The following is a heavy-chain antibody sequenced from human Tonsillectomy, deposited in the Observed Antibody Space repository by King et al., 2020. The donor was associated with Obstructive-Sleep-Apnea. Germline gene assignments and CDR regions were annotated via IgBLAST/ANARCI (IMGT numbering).Heavy chain of an antibody. CDR2: ISSSSSYI. J-gene: IGHJ5*02. Sequence: VQLVESGGGLVKPGGSLRLSCAASGFTFSSYSMNWVRQAPGKGLEWVSSISSSSSYIYYADSVKGRFTISRDNAKNSLYLQMNSLRAEDTAVYYCARDQYGDYGWFDPWGQGTLVTVSS. V-gene: IGHV3-21*01. CDR3: ARDQYGDYGWFDP. CDR1: GFTFSSYS. D-gene: IGHD4-17*01.